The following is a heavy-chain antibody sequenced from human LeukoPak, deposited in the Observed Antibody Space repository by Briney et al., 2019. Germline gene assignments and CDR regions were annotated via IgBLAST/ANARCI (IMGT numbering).Heavy chain of an antibody. CDR1: GDSISSRNW. Sequence: PSETLSLTCAVSGDSISSRNWWNWVRQSPGKGLDWVGEISHGGITKYNPSLKNRVTISKDNSRNEFSLKLNSVTAADTAVYFCARSAGLWSLDYWGQGALVTVSA. D-gene: IGHD2-21*01. CDR2: ISHGGIT. J-gene: IGHJ4*02. V-gene: IGHV4-4*02. CDR3: ARSAGLWSLDY.